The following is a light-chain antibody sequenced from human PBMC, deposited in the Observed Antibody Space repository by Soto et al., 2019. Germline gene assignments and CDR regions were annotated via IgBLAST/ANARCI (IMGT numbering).Light chain of an antibody. Sequence: EIVLTQSPGTRSLSPGERATLSCRASQSVSSSYLAWYQQKPGQAPRLLIYGASSRATGIPDRFSGSGSGTEFSLTISSLQSEDFAVYYCQQYNNWWTFGQGTKVDIK. J-gene: IGKJ1*01. V-gene: IGKV3-20*01. CDR3: QQYNNWWT. CDR1: QSVSSSY. CDR2: GAS.